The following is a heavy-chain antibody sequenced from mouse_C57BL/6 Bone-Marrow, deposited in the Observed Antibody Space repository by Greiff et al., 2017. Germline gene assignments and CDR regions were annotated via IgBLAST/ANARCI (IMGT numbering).Heavy chain of an antibody. CDR1: GYTFTSYW. CDR3: VLGRDY. CDR2: IDPSDSYT. V-gene: IGHV1-50*01. D-gene: IGHD4-1*01. J-gene: IGHJ2*01. Sequence: VQLQQPGAELVKPGASVKLSCKASGYTFTSYWMQWVKQRPGQGLEWIGEIDPSDSYTNYNQKFKGKATLTVDTSSSTAYMQLSSLTSEDSAVYYCVLGRDYWGQGTTLTVSS.